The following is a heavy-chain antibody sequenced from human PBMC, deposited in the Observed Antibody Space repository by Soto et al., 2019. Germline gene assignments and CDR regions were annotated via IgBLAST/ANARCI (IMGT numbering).Heavy chain of an antibody. Sequence: PGGSLRLSCAASGFTFDCYAMHWVRQAPGKGLEWVSGISWNSGSIGYADSVKGRFTISRDNAKNSLYLQMNRLRAEDTALYYCAKDSVVGLYGESFDYWGQGTLVTVSS. J-gene: IGHJ4*02. CDR2: ISWNSGSI. CDR1: GFTFDCYA. D-gene: IGHD4-17*01. CDR3: AKDSVVGLYGESFDY. V-gene: IGHV3-9*01.